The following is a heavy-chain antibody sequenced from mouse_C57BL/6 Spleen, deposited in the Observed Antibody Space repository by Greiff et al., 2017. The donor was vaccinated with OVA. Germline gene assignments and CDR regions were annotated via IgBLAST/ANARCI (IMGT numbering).Heavy chain of an antibody. D-gene: IGHD1-1*01. CDR3: ARWYYYGSSPFAY. Sequence: LKQSGPELVKPGASVKISCKASGYAFSSSWMNWVKQRPGQGLEWLGRIYPGDGDTNYNGKFKGKATLTAAKSSSTAYMQLRSLTSEYSAVYFCARWYYYGSSPFAYWGQGTLVTVSA. V-gene: IGHV1-82*01. CDR1: GYAFSSSW. J-gene: IGHJ3*01. CDR2: IYPGDGDT.